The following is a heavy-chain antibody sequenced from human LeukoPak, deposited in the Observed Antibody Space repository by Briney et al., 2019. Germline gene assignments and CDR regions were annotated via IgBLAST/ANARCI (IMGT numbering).Heavy chain of an antibody. CDR2: INPNSGGT. Sequence: EASVTVSCKASGYTFTGYYIHWVRQAPGQGLEWMGWINPNSGGTNFAQKFQGRVTMTRDTSISTAYMELSRLRSDDTAVYYCARATVRAAAGPFDYWGQGTLVTVSS. D-gene: IGHD6-13*01. CDR1: GYTFTGYY. CDR3: ARATVRAAAGPFDY. V-gene: IGHV1-2*02. J-gene: IGHJ4*02.